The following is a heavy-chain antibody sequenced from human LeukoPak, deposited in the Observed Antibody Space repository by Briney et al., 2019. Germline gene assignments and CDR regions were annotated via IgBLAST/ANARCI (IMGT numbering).Heavy chain of an antibody. CDR3: AKLNGVVILDMDV. CDR1: GFTFSSYG. J-gene: IGHJ6*03. V-gene: IGHV3-30*02. Sequence: GGSLRLSCAASGFTFSSYGMHWVRQAPDKGLEWVAFIRYDGSNKYYADSVKGRFTISRDNSKNTLYLQMNSLRAEDTAVYYCAKLNGVVILDMDVWGKGTTVTVSS. CDR2: IRYDGSNK. D-gene: IGHD3-3*01.